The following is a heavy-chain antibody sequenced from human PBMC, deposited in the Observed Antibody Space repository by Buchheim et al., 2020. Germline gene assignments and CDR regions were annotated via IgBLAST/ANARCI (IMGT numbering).Heavy chain of an antibody. CDR3: ARGGLQSGYSLGV. V-gene: IGHV3-23*01. CDR1: GFTFSSYS. Sequence: EVQLLESGGALVQPGGSLRLSCAASGFTFSSYSMSWVRQAPGMGLEWVSAIRTTGYYRFHADSVRGRFSISRDNSQNILYLQMSSLRAEDTAVYYCARGGLQSGYSLGVWGKGTT. D-gene: IGHD3-10*01. CDR2: IRTTGYYR. J-gene: IGHJ6*04.